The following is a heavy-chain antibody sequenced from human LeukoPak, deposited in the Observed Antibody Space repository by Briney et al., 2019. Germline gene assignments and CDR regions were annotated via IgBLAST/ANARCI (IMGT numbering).Heavy chain of an antibody. CDR2: INPNSGGT. CDR3: ARDTPYYYDSSGYYHLDY. D-gene: IGHD3-22*01. CDR1: GYTFTGYY. J-gene: IGHJ4*02. Sequence: GASVKVSCKASGYTFTGYYMHWVRQAPGQGREWMGWINPNSGGTNYAQKFQGRVTMTRDTSISTAYMELSRLRSDDTAVYYCARDTPYYYDSSGYYHLDYWGQGTLVTVSS. V-gene: IGHV1-2*02.